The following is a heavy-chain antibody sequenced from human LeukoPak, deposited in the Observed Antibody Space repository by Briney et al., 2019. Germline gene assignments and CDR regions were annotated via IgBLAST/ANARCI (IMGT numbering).Heavy chain of an antibody. CDR1: GYTFTSYA. CDR3: ARAKGRYFDWFPDY. CDR2: INAGNGNT. J-gene: IGHJ4*02. V-gene: IGHV1-3*01. D-gene: IGHD3-9*01. Sequence: ASVKVSCKASGYTFTSYAMHRVRQAPGQRLEWMGWINAGNGNTKYSQKFQGRVTITRDTSASTAYMELSSLRSEDTAVYYCARAKGRYFDWFPDYWGQGTLVTVSS.